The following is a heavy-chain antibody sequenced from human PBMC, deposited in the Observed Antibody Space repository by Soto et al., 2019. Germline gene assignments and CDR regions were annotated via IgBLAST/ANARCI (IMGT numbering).Heavy chain of an antibody. D-gene: IGHD6-19*01. CDR3: ARRYSSAWGWFDP. Sequence: QLHLQEWGAGLVKPSETLSLTCTVSGGSISSSSYYWGWIRPPPGKGLEWIGSMFYGGSAYYNPSLKSRVTISVDTSKNQFSLKLTSVTAADTAVYYCARRYSSAWGWFDPWGQGTLVTVSS. V-gene: IGHV4-39*01. J-gene: IGHJ5*02. CDR1: GGSISSSSYY. CDR2: MFYGGSA.